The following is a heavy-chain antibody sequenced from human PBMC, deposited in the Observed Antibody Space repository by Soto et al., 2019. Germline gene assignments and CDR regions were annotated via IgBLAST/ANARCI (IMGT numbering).Heavy chain of an antibody. Sequence: EVQLVESWGDLVQPGGSLRLSCAASGFTFSSFSMHWIRQTPGSGLEWVSTISGGSVNIDYADSVKGRFTISRDNSRNTLYLQMTRLRVEDAATYYCAKDEFGGAAKYWGQGTLVSVSS. J-gene: IGHJ4*02. D-gene: IGHD1-26*01. CDR3: AKDEFGGAAKY. V-gene: IGHV3-23*04. CDR1: GFTFSSFS. CDR2: ISGGSVNI.